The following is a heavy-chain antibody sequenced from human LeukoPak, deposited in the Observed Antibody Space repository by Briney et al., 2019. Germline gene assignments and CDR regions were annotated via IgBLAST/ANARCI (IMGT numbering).Heavy chain of an antibody. V-gene: IGHV3-11*01. CDR3: AKGAQLLWSAWDY. CDR2: IPISGSTI. D-gene: IGHD3-10*02. Sequence: GSLRLSCAASGFTFSDYYMIWIRQAPGKGLESVSYIPISGSTIYYADSVKGRFTISRDNSKNTLYLQMNSLRAEDTVVYYCAKGAQLLWSAWDYWGQGTLVTVSS. J-gene: IGHJ4*02. CDR1: GFTFSDYY.